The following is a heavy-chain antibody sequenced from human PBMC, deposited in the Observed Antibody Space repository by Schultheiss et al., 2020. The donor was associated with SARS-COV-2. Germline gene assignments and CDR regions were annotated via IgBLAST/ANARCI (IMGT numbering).Heavy chain of an antibody. Sequence: TLSLTCAVSGGSISSGGYYWSWIRQHPGKGLEWIGEINHSGSTNYNPSLKSRVTISIDTSKNQFSLKLSSVTAADTAVYYCARGTIVVPRGGFDPWGQGTLVTVAS. CDR3: ARGTIVVPRGGFDP. D-gene: IGHD2-2*01. CDR2: INHSGST. V-gene: IGHV4-31*11. J-gene: IGHJ5*02. CDR1: GGSISSGGYY.